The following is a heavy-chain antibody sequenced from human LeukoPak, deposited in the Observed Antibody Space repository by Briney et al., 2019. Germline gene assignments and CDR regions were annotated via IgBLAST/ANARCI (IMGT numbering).Heavy chain of an antibody. D-gene: IGHD5-18*01. J-gene: IGHJ4*02. CDR3: AREYTAMAYDY. V-gene: IGHV3-21*01. Sequence: GGSLRLSCVASGFAFSDDSMNWVRQPPGKGLEWVSSISSTSKYIYYADSVKGRFTISRDNAKNSLFLQMNNLGVDDSAVYYCAREYTAMAYDYWGQGNLVTVSS. CDR1: GFAFSDDS. CDR2: ISSTSKYI.